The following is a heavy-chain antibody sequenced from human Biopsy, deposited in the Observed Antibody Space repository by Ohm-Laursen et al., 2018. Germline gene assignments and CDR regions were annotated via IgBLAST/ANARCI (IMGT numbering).Heavy chain of an antibody. J-gene: IGHJ4*02. Sequence: GSLRLSCTAPGFTFSSYAMSWVRQSPGKGLEWVSSTNNNGGRTYYTDSVKGRFTISRDNSKNTLYLQMSSLRAEDTAVYYCARMFARLGPCRGGTCYAGDDYWGQGTLVTVSS. V-gene: IGHV3-23*01. CDR1: GFTFSSYA. CDR3: ARMFARLGPCRGGTCYAGDDY. D-gene: IGHD2-15*01. CDR2: TNNNGGRT.